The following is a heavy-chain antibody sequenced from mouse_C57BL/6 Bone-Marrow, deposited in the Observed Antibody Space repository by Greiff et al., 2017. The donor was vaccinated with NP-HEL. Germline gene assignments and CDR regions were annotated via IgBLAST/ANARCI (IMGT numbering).Heavy chain of an antibody. Sequence: VQLQQPGAELVKPGASVKMSCKASGYTFTSYWITWVKQRPGQGLEWIGWIDPENGDTEYASKFQGKATITADTSSNTAYLQLSSLTSEDTAVYYCTLSLRGYWGQGTTLTVSS. CDR3: TLSLRGY. CDR1: GYTFTSYW. V-gene: IGHV14-4*01. CDR2: IDPENGDT. J-gene: IGHJ2*01.